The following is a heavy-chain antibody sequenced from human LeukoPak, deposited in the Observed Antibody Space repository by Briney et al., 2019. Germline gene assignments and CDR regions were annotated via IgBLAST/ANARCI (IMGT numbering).Heavy chain of an antibody. V-gene: IGHV3-30*02. Sequence: GGSLRLSCAASGFTFSSYEMNWVRQAPGKGLEWVAFIRYDGSNKYYADSVKGRFTISRDNSKNTLYLQMNSLRAEDTAVYYCAKAGRGGAITLVRGVKGDYYYMDVWDKGTTVTISS. D-gene: IGHD3-10*01. CDR3: AKAGRGGAITLVRGVKGDYYYMDV. CDR2: IRYDGSNK. J-gene: IGHJ6*03. CDR1: GFTFSSYE.